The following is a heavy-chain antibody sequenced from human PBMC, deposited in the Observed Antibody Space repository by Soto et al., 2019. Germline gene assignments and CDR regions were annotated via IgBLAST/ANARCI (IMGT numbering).Heavy chain of an antibody. Sequence: SETLSLTCTVSGGSISSSSYYWGWIRQPPGKGLEWIGSIYYSGSTHYNPSLKSRVTISVDTSKNQFSLKLSSVTAADTAVYYCARLVSSDYGAGGWFDPWGQGTLVTVSS. D-gene: IGHD4-17*01. V-gene: IGHV4-39*01. CDR3: ARLVSSDYGAGGWFDP. CDR2: IYYSGST. J-gene: IGHJ5*02. CDR1: GGSISSSSYY.